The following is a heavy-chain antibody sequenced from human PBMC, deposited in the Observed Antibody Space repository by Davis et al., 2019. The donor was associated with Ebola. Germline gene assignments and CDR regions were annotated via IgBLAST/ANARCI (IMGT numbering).Heavy chain of an antibody. D-gene: IGHD2-2*01. V-gene: IGHV3-30*04. CDR2: ISYDGSNK. CDR3: ARGGCISTSCGGDC. Sequence: PGGSLRLSCAASGFTFSSYAMHWVRQAPGKGLEWVAVISYDGSNKYYADSVKGRFTISRDNSKNTLYLQMNSLRAEDTAVYYCARGGCISTSCGGDCWGQGTLVTVSS. CDR1: GFTFSSYA. J-gene: IGHJ4*02.